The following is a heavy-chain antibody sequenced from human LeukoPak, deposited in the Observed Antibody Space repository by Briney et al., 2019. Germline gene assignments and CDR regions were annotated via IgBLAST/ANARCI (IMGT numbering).Heavy chain of an antibody. CDR3: ARSGAVGGSGYFDY. CDR2: ISLTGRT. CDR1: GGSISSTNW. Sequence: SETLSLTCGVSGGSISSTNWWSWVRQPPGQGLEWIGEISLTGRTNYNPSLNGRVTISVDTSKNQFSLKLSSVTAADTAVYYCARSGAVGGSGYFDYWGQGTLVTVSS. V-gene: IGHV4-4*02. D-gene: IGHD6-19*01. J-gene: IGHJ4*02.